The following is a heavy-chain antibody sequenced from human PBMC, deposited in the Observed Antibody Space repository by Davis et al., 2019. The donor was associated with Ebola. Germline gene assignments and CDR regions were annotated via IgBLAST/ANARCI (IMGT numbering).Heavy chain of an antibody. Sequence: AASVKVSCKASGYTFTSYGISWVRQAPGQGLEWMGWISAYNGNTNYAQKFQGRVTMTRNTSISTAYMELSSLRSDDTAVYYCAREPLPLYRKDYYYYYGMDVWGQGTTVTVSS. CDR3: AREPLPLYRKDYYYYYGMDV. J-gene: IGHJ6*02. CDR1: GYTFTSYG. D-gene: IGHD3-16*02. CDR2: ISAYNGNT. V-gene: IGHV1-18*01.